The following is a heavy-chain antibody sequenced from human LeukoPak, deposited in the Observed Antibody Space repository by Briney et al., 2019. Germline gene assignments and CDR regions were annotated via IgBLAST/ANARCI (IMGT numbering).Heavy chain of an antibody. D-gene: IGHD3-10*01. CDR3: ARVGYYAHSPPLDY. Sequence: GGSLRLSCAASGFTFDDYAMHWVRQGPGKGLEWVSGISWNNDNIGYADSVKGRFTISRDNAKNTLYLQMNSLRAEDTAVYYCARVGYYAHSPPLDYWGQGTLVTVSS. V-gene: IGHV3-9*01. J-gene: IGHJ4*02. CDR2: ISWNNDNI. CDR1: GFTFDDYA.